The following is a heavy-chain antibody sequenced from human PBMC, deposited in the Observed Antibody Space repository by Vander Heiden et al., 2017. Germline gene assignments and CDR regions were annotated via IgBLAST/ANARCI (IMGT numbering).Heavy chain of an antibody. Sequence: EVQLLESGGGLVQPGGSLRLSCVGSGFTFSSYAMSWVRQAPGKGLEWVSVMSGSGGSTYYADSVKGRFTLSRDGSKNMLYLQMNSLRAEDTAVYYCAKSITMTVVGAFDIWGQGTMVTVSS. CDR1: GFTFSSYA. CDR3: AKSITMTVVGAFDI. J-gene: IGHJ3*02. D-gene: IGHD3-22*01. CDR2: MSGSGGST. V-gene: IGHV3-23*01.